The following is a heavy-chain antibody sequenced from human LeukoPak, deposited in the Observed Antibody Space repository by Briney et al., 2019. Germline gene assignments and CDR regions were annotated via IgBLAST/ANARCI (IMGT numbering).Heavy chain of an antibody. J-gene: IGHJ4*02. Sequence: GGSLRLSCAASGFTFSSYGMHWVRQAPGKGLEWVSAISGSGGSTYYADSVKGRFTISRDNSKNTLYLQMNSLRAEDTAVYYCAKDPPSNYYDSSGYLDYWGQGTLVTVSS. CDR3: AKDPPSNYYDSSGYLDY. CDR2: ISGSGGST. CDR1: GFTFSSYG. V-gene: IGHV3-23*01. D-gene: IGHD3-22*01.